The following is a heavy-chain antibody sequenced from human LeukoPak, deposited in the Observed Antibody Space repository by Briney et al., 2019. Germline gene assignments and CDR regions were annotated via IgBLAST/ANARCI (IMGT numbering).Heavy chain of an antibody. CDR1: GFTFSNYW. Sequence: GGSLRLSCAASGFTFSNYWMSWVRQTPGKGLEWVANINQDGSEKYYVDSVKGRFTTSRDNAKNSLYLQMNSLRAEDTAVYYCARGHGSGDDAFDIWGQGTMVTVSS. D-gene: IGHD3-10*01. CDR2: INQDGSEK. V-gene: IGHV3-7*01. CDR3: ARGHGSGDDAFDI. J-gene: IGHJ3*02.